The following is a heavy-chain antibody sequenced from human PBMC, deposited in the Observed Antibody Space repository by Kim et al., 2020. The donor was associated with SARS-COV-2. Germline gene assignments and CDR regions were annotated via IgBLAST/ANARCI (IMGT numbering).Heavy chain of an antibody. CDR3: TIAYGDYAPWVLDY. V-gene: IGHV3-15*01. D-gene: IGHD4-17*01. J-gene: IGHJ4*02. CDR1: GFTFSNAW. CDR2: IKSKTDGGTT. Sequence: GGSLRLSCAASGFTFSNAWMSWVRQAPGKGLEWVGRIKSKTDGGTTDYAAPVKCRFTISRYDSKNMLYLQMNSLNTEDTAVYYCTIAYGDYAPWVLDYWGQGTLVTVSS.